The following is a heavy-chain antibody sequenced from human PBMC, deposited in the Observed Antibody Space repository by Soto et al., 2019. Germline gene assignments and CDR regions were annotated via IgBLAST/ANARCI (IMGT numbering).Heavy chain of an antibody. CDR3: YSGSTNYNPSLRSRVTISVDTSKNQLSLKLSSVTAADTAVYYCARGRHSSSWKVGPYYYYCYMDV. D-gene: IGHD1-26*01. V-gene: IGHV3-21*01. J-gene: IGHJ6*03. Sequence: GGSLRLSCAASGFTFSSYSMNWVRQAPGKGLEWVSSISSSSSYIYYADSVKGRFTISRDNAKNSLYLQMNSLRAEDTAVYYYYSGSTNYNPSLRSRVTISVDTSKNQLSLKLSSVTAADTAVYYCARGRHSSSWKVGPYYYYCYMDVWGKGTTVTVSS. CDR2: ISSSSSYI. CDR1: GFTFSSYS.